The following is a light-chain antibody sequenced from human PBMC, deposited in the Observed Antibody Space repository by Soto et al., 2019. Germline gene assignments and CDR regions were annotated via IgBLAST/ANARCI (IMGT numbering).Light chain of an antibody. CDR3: AAWDNSLSGHVV. J-gene: IGLJ2*01. V-gene: IGLV1-47*01. CDR2: RNN. Sequence: QPVLTQPPSASGTPGQWVTISCSGSSSNIGSEYVYWYQQVPGTAPRLLIYRNNQRPSGVPDRFSGSKSGTSASLAISGLRSEDEADYYCAAWDNSLSGHVVFGEGTKVTVL. CDR1: SSNIGSEY.